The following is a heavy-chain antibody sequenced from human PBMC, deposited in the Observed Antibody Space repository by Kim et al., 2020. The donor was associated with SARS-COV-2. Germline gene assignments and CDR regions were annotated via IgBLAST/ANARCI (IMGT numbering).Heavy chain of an antibody. V-gene: IGHV3-15*01. D-gene: IGHD3-22*01. CDR2: IKSKTDGGTT. Sequence: GGSLRLSCAASGFTFSNAWMSWVRQAPGKGLEWVGRIKSKTDGGTTDYAAPVKGRFTISRDDSKNTLYLQMNSLKTEDTAVYYCTTEYYYDSSGYYYPYYYRMAVWGQGTTVTVSS. CDR1: GFTFSNAW. J-gene: IGHJ6*02. CDR3: TTEYYYDSSGYYYPYYYRMAV.